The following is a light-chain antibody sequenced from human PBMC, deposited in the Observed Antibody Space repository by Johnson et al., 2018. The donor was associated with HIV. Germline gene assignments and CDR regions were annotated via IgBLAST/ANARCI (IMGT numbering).Light chain of an antibody. V-gene: IGLV1-51*01. J-gene: IGLJ1*01. CDR3: GTWDSSLSAYV. Sequence: QSVLTQPPSVSAAPGQKVTISCSGSSSNIGNNYVSWYQHLPGTAPKLLIYDNNKRPSGIPDRFSGSKSGTSATLGITGLQTGDEADYYCGTWDSSLSAYVFGTGT. CDR1: SSNIGNNY. CDR2: DNN.